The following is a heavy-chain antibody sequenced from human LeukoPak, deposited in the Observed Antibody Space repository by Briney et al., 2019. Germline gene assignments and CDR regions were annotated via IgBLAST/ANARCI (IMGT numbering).Heavy chain of an antibody. Sequence: GGSLRLSCAASGFTFSSYSMNWVRQAPGKGLEWVSYISSSSSTIYYADSVKGRFTISRDNAKNSLHLQMNSLRDEDTAVYYCARAAYSSGWYFGIWGQGTMVTVSS. CDR2: ISSSSSTI. CDR1: GFTFSSYS. D-gene: IGHD6-19*01. CDR3: ARAAYSSGWYFGI. J-gene: IGHJ3*02. V-gene: IGHV3-48*02.